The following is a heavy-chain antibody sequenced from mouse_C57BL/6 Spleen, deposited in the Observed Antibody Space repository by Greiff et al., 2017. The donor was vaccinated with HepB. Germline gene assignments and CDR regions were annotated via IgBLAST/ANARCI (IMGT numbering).Heavy chain of an antibody. D-gene: IGHD2-3*01. Sequence: VQLQQSGAELARPGASVKLSCKASGYTFTSYGISWVKQRTGQGLEWIGEIYPRSGNTYYNEKFKGKATLTADKSSRTAYMELRSLTSEDSAVYFCARSHIYDGYYGFDYWGQGTTLTVSS. V-gene: IGHV1-81*01. CDR3: ARSHIYDGYYGFDY. J-gene: IGHJ2*01. CDR1: GYTFTSYG. CDR2: IYPRSGNT.